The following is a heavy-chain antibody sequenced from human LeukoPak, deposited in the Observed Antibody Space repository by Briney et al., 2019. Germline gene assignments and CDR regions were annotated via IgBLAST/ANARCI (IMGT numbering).Heavy chain of an antibody. CDR2: IYYTGST. CDR1: GGSISAYY. J-gene: IGHJ3*02. D-gene: IGHD1-26*01. CDR3: AKKTLGRDHVFDI. V-gene: IGHV4-59*01. Sequence: PSDTLSLTCTVSGGSISAYYWNWIRQPPGKGLEWVGYIYYTGSTKSNPSLRSRLTISLDTSKNQFSLKLNSVTAADTAVYYCAKKTLGRDHVFDIWGQGTMVTVSS.